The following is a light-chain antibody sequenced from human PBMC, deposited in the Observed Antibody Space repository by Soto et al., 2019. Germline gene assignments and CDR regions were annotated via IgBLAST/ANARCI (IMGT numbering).Light chain of an antibody. J-gene: IGLJ2*01. V-gene: IGLV1-44*01. CDR1: SSNIGSNT. CDR3: AAWDDSLNGPL. CDR2: SNN. Sequence: QSVLTQPPSASGTPGQRVTLSCSGSSSNIGSNTVNWYQHLPGTAPKVLIYSNNQRPSGVPDRVSGSKSGTSASLAISGLQSEDEADYYCAAWDDSLNGPLFGGGTKVTVL.